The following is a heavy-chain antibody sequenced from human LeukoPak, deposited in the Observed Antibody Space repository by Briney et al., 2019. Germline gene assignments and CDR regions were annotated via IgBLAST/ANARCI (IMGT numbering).Heavy chain of an antibody. D-gene: IGHD1-1*01. CDR3: ARDQGSGSTSTDYGMDV. J-gene: IGHJ6*02. CDR2: MNPNSGNT. Sequence: ASVKVSCKASGYTFTSYDINWVRQATGQGLEWMGWMNPNSGNTGYAQKFQGRVTMTRNTSISTAYMELSSLRSEDTAVYYCARDQGSGSTSTDYGMDVWGQGTTVTVSS. V-gene: IGHV1-8*01. CDR1: GYTFTSYD.